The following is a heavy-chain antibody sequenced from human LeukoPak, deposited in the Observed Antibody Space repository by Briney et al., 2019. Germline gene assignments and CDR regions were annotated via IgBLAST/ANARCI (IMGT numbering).Heavy chain of an antibody. CDR1: GYTFTSYD. J-gene: IGHJ4*02. V-gene: IGHV1-8*01. Sequence: ASVKVSCKASGYTFTSYDINWVRQATGQGLEWMGWMNPNSGNTGYAQKFQGRVTMTRNTSISTAYMELSSLRSEDTAVYYCARWSIAAAGRFDYWGQGTLVTVSS. D-gene: IGHD6-13*01. CDR3: ARWSIAAAGRFDY. CDR2: MNPNSGNT.